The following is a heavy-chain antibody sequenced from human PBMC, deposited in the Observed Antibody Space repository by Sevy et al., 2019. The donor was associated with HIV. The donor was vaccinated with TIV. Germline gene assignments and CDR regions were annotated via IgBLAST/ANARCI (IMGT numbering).Heavy chain of an antibody. CDR2: ISWDGGST. J-gene: IGHJ3*02. V-gene: IGHV3-43*01. CDR1: GFTFDDYT. Sequence: GGSLRLSCAASGFTFDDYTMHWVRQAPGKGLEWVSLISWDGGSTYYADSVKGRFTISRDNSKNSLYLQMNSLRTEDTALYYCAKDLGDSSSWYDAFDIWAKGQWSPSPQ. D-gene: IGHD6-13*01. CDR3: AKDLGDSSSWYDAFDI.